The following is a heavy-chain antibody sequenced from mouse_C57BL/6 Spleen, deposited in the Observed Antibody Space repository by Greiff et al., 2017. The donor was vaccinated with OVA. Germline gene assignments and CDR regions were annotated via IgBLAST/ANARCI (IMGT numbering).Heavy chain of an antibody. V-gene: IGHV1-19*01. J-gene: IGHJ3*01. CDR2: INPYNGGT. D-gene: IGHD1-1*01. CDR1: GYTFTDYY. CDR3: ASMYYGSSSFAY. Sequence: EVQLQQSGPVLVKPGASVKMSCKASGYTFTDYYMHWVKQRHGQSLEWIGVINPYNGGTRYNQKFQGKATLTVDKSSSTAYMELNSLTSEDAAVYYCASMYYGSSSFAYWGQGTLVTVSA.